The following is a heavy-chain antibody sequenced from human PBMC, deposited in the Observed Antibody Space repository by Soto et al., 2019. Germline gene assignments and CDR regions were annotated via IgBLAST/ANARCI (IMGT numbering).Heavy chain of an antibody. Sequence: EVQLVESGGGLIRPGGSLRISCAASGFTVSSSYMSWVRQAPGKGLEWVSIIYSDGTTYYADSVKGRFTISRDNSKNTLFLQMKSLRADATAVYFCARDSISFGPGVNDYWGQGTLVTVSS. CDR2: IYSDGTT. CDR1: GFTVSSSY. J-gene: IGHJ4*02. V-gene: IGHV3-53*01. CDR3: ARDSISFGPGVNDY. D-gene: IGHD5-18*01.